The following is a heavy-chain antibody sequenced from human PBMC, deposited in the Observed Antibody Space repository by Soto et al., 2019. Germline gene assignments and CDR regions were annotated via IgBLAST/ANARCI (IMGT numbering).Heavy chain of an antibody. D-gene: IGHD6-19*01. CDR2: IKQDGSGK. V-gene: IGHV3-7*01. CDR1: GFTFSSYW. CDR3: ARAPPPTIAVAGHDAFDI. Sequence: PGGSLRLSCAASGFTFSSYWMSWVRQAPGKGLEWVANIKQDGSGKYYVDSVKGRFTISRDNAKNSLYLQMNSLRAEDTAVYYCARAPPPTIAVAGHDAFDIWGQGTMVTVSS. J-gene: IGHJ3*02.